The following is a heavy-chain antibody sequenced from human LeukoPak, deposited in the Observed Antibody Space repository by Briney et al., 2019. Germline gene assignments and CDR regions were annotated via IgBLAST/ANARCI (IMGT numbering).Heavy chain of an antibody. CDR3: ARETYSSGYDY. D-gene: IGHD6-19*01. CDR2: IYHSGST. Sequence: PSETLSLTCAVSGGSISSSNWWSWVRQPPGKGLGWIGEIYHSGSTYYNPSLKSRVTISVDTSKNQFSLKLSSVTAADTAVYYCARETYSSGYDYWGQGTLVTVSS. J-gene: IGHJ4*02. CDR1: GGSISSSNW. V-gene: IGHV4-4*02.